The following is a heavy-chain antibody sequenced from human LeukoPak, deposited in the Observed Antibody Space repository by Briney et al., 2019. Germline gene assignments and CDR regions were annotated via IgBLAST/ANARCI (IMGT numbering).Heavy chain of an antibody. V-gene: IGHV4-4*07. CDR3: ARGPSGYYYG. D-gene: IGHD3-22*01. CDR1: GGFIASYS. Sequence: SETLSLTCTVSGGFIASYSWSWLRQPAGKGLEWIGRIYTSGGSDYNPSLKSRVTISLDTSKNQFYLKMTSVTAADTAVYYCARGPSGYYYGWGQGSLVTVSS. J-gene: IGHJ4*02. CDR2: IYTSGGS.